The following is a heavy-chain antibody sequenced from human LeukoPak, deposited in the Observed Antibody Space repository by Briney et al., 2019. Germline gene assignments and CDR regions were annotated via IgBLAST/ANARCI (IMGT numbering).Heavy chain of an antibody. Sequence: GRSLRLSCAASGFTFSTYVIHWVRQAPGKGLEWVSLISWDGGSTYYADSVKGRFTISRDNSKNSLYLQMNSLRTEDTALYYCAKDYGSSWSGYYYGMDVWGQGTTVTVSS. CDR1: GFTFSTYV. CDR2: ISWDGGST. D-gene: IGHD6-13*01. CDR3: AKDYGSSWSGYYYGMDV. J-gene: IGHJ6*02. V-gene: IGHV3-43*02.